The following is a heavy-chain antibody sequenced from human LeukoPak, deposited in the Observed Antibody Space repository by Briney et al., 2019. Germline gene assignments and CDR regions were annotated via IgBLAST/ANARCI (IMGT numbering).Heavy chain of an antibody. V-gene: IGHV3-23*01. D-gene: IGHD6-19*01. CDR3: VMHRPVAVDY. CDR1: GFTFSSYA. Sequence: GGSLRLSCAASGFTFSSYAMSWVRQAPGKGLEWASAISGSGGSTYYADSVKGRFTISRDNSKNTLYLQMNSLRAEDTAVYYCVMHRPVAVDYWGQGTLVTVSS. J-gene: IGHJ4*02. CDR2: ISGSGGST.